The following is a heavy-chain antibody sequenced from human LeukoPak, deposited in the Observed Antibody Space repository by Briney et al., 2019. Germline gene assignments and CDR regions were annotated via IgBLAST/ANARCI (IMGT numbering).Heavy chain of an antibody. CDR2: ISDSGRT. CDR3: AKGLQFGVTGYYAMDV. V-gene: IGHV3-23*01. J-gene: IGHJ6*02. CDR1: GFTISSFV. D-gene: IGHD3-3*01. Sequence: GGSLRLSCAASGFTISSFVMRWVRQAPGKRLEWVSTISDSGRTYYADSVKGRFTISSDNSKNTLYLQMNSLRAEDTAVYYCAKGLQFGVTGYYAMDVWGQGTTVTVAS.